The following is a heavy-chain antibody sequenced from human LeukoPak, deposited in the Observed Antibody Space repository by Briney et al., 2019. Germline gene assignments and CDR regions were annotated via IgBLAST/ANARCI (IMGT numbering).Heavy chain of an antibody. D-gene: IGHD3-3*01. Sequence: GGSLRLSCAASGFTFSSYAMHWVRQAPGKGLEYVSAISSNGGSTYYANSVKGRFTISRDNSKNTLYLQMGSLRAEDMAVYYCARGEAIFGVVITSYYFDYWGQGTLVIVSS. CDR3: ARGEAIFGVVITSYYFDY. CDR1: GFTFSSYA. V-gene: IGHV3-64*01. CDR2: ISSNGGST. J-gene: IGHJ4*02.